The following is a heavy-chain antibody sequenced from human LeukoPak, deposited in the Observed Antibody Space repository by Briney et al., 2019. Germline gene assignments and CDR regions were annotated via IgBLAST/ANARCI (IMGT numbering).Heavy chain of an antibody. CDR2: IYSGGST. CDR1: GFTVSSNY. CDR3: ARILDSAWGELGY. V-gene: IGHV3-66*01. D-gene: IGHD6-19*01. Sequence: PGGSLRLSCAASGFTVSSNYMSWVRQAPGKGLEWGSVIYSGGSTYYADSVKGRFTISRDNSKKTLYLQMNSLRAEDTAVYYCARILDSAWGELGYWGQGTLVTVSS. J-gene: IGHJ4*02.